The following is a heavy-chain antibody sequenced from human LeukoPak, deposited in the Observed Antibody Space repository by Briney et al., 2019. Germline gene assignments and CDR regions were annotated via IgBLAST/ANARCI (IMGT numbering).Heavy chain of an antibody. D-gene: IGHD5-12*01. CDR2: IHHSGDT. CDR1: GGSISSSY. Sequence: SETLSLTCTVSGGSISSSYWTWIRQPPGKGLQWIGYIHHSGDTNSNPSLKNRVTISIDTSRKQVSLKLKSVTAADTAVYYCARRGEKSGSARGWYFDVWGRGSLITVSS. CDR3: ARRGEKSGSARGWYFDV. V-gene: IGHV4-59*08. J-gene: IGHJ2*01.